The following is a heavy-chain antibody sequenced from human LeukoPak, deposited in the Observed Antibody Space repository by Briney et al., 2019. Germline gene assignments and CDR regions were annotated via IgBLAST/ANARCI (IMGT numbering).Heavy chain of an antibody. CDR3: ARGVGGGGSSWYQVFFDY. CDR2: INHSGST. Sequence: PSETLSLTCAVYGGSFSGYYWSWIRQPPGKGLEWIGEINHSGSTNYNPSLKSRVTISVDTSKNQFSLKLSSVTAADTAVYYCARGVGGGGSSWYQVFFDYWGQGTLVTVSS. V-gene: IGHV4-34*01. J-gene: IGHJ4*02. CDR1: GGSFSGYY. D-gene: IGHD6-13*01.